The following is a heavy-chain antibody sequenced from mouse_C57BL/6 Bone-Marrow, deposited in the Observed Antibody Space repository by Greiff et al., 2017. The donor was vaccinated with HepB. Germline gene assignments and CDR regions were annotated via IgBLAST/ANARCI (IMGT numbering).Heavy chain of an antibody. D-gene: IGHD2-4*01. CDR3: ARMYYDYVYFDY. V-gene: IGHV2-2*01. J-gene: IGHJ2*01. CDR1: GFSLTSYG. CDR2: IWSGGST. Sequence: QVQLKQSGPGLVQPSQSLSITCTVSGFSLTSYGVHWVRQSPGKGLEWLGVIWSGGSTDYNAAFISRLSISKDKSKGQVFFKMNSLQADDTAIYYCARMYYDYVYFDYWGQGTTLTVSS.